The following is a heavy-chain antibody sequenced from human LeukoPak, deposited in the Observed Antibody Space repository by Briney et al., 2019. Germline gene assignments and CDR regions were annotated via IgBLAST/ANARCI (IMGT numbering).Heavy chain of an antibody. V-gene: IGHV3-30*02. J-gene: IGHJ4*02. CDR3: ATSPTAAVAGFYY. CDR2: IRYDGSNK. Sequence: GGSLRLSCAASGFTFSSYGMHWVRQAPGKGLEWVAFIRYDGSNKYYADSVKGRFTISRDNSKNTLYLQMNSLRAEDTAVYYCATSPTAAVAGFYYWGQGTLVTVSS. D-gene: IGHD6-19*01. CDR1: GFTFSSYG.